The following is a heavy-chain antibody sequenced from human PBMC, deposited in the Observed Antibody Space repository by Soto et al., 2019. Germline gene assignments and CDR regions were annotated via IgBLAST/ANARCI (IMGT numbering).Heavy chain of an antibody. CDR2: IYWNDDN. Sequence: QITLKESGPTLLKPTQTLTLTCTFSGFSLSTSAVGVNWIRQPPGKALEWLALIYWNDDNYYTPSLSGRLTITKATSKNQVVLTMTNMNPVDTATYYCAHGSGWLSDYWGQGILVTVSS. CDR3: AHGSGWLSDY. D-gene: IGHD6-19*01. CDR1: GFSLSTSAVG. V-gene: IGHV2-5*01. J-gene: IGHJ4*02.